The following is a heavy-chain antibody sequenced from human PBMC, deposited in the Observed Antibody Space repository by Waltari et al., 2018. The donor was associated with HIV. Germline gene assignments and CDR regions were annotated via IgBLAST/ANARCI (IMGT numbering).Heavy chain of an antibody. Sequence: QVQLVESGGGVVQPGGSLRLSCAASGFAFKNFAMHWVRQAPGKGLEWVAVISYDGDQYYADSVKGRFTISRDNSKKSLLLQMSSLRPEDAAVYYCAKVAGRSGSYSHYYYGMDVWGQGTTVTVS. CDR1: GFAFKNFA. J-gene: IGHJ6*02. CDR2: ISYDGDQ. V-gene: IGHV3-30*18. CDR3: AKVAGRSGSYSHYYYGMDV. D-gene: IGHD1-26*01.